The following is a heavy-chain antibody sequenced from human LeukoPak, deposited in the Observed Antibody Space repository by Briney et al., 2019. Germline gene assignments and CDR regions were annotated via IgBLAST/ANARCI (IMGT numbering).Heavy chain of an antibody. D-gene: IGHD3-22*01. CDR2: ISAYNGNT. Sequence: ASVKVSCKASGYTFTSYGISWVRQAPGQGGEGMGWISAYNGNTNYAQKLRGRVIMTIDTSTSTAYMELRSLRSDDTAVYYCARVSMIVVVDAFDIWGQGTMVTVSS. CDR3: ARVSMIVVVDAFDI. CDR1: GYTFTSYG. J-gene: IGHJ3*02. V-gene: IGHV1-18*01.